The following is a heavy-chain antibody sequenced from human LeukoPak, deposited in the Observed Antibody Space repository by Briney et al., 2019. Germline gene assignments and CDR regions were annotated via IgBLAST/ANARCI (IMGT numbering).Heavy chain of an antibody. CDR3: ARDPHYDFWSGYYSYYFDD. CDR2: INTNSGGT. CDR1: GYTFTGYY. D-gene: IGHD3-3*01. Sequence: ASVKVSCTASGYTFTGYYMHWVRQAPGQGLGWMGWINTNSGGTNYAKTFQGRVTMTRETTISTAYMELSRLRSDDTAVYYCARDPHYDFWSGYYSYYFDDWGQGTLVTVSS. J-gene: IGHJ4*02. V-gene: IGHV1-2*02.